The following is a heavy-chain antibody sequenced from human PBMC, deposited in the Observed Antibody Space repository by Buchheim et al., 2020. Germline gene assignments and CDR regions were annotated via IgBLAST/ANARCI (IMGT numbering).Heavy chain of an antibody. CDR2: LKKEGRGI. V-gene: IGHV3-7*01. CDR1: GFTFSSYW. D-gene: IGHD4-17*01. J-gene: IGHJ4*02. CDR3: ARTPVTLDY. Sequence: EVQLVESGGGLVQPGGSLRLSCVASGFTFSSYWWGWVRQAQGGGLEWGGKLKKEGRGIYILNSVKGGFPISRDNAKNSLYLQMNSLRAEDTAIYYCARTPVTLDYWGQGTL.